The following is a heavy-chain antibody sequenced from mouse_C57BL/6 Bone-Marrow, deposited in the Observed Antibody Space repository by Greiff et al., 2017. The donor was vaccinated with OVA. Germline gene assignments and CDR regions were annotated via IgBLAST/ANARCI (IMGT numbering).Heavy chain of an antibody. Sequence: QVQLQQPGAELVRPGSSVKLSCKASGYTFTSYWMDWVKQRPGQGLEWIGNIYPSDSETHYNQKFKDKATLTVDKSSSTAYMQLSSLTSEVSAVYYCARGGYDYDGNYYAMDYWGQGTSVTVSS. CDR3: ARGGYDYDGNYYAMDY. CDR1: GYTFTSYW. D-gene: IGHD2-4*01. J-gene: IGHJ4*01. V-gene: IGHV1-61*01. CDR2: IYPSDSET.